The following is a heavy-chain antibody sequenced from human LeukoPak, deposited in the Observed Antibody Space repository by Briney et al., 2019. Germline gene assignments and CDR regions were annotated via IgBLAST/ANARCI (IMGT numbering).Heavy chain of an antibody. Sequence: PGRSPRLSCAASGFTFSSYAMHWVRQAPGKGLEWVAVISYDGSNKYYADSVKGRFTISRDNSKNTLYLQMNSLRAEDTAVYYCAREEDSGLDYWGQGTLVTVSS. D-gene: IGHD2-15*01. CDR3: AREEDSGLDY. J-gene: IGHJ4*02. V-gene: IGHV3-30-3*01. CDR2: ISYDGSNK. CDR1: GFTFSSYA.